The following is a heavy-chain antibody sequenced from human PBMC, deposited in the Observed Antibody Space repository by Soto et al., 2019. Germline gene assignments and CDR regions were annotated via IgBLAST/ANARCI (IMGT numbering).Heavy chain of an antibody. Sequence: QVQLQQWGAGLLKPSETLSLTCAVYGGSFSGYYWSWIRQPPGKGLEWIGEINPSGSTNYNPALKSRVTISVDTSKNQFSLKLSSVTAADTAVYYCARGNGVIAAYPFDYWVQGTLVTVSS. J-gene: IGHJ4*02. V-gene: IGHV4-34*01. CDR3: ARGNGVIAAYPFDY. CDR2: INPSGST. D-gene: IGHD6-13*01. CDR1: GGSFSGYY.